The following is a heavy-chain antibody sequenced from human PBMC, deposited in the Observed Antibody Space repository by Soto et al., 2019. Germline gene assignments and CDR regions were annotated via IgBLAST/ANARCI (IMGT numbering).Heavy chain of an antibody. CDR3: ARASALRFLEWLPLEAFDI. J-gene: IGHJ3*02. Sequence: GGSLRLSCAASGFTFSSYWMHWVRQAPGKGLVWVSRINSDGSSTSYADSVKGRFTISRDNAKNTLYLQMNSLRAEDTAVYYCARASALRFLEWLPLEAFDIWGQGTMVTVSS. CDR2: INSDGSST. D-gene: IGHD3-3*01. CDR1: GFTFSSYW. V-gene: IGHV3-74*01.